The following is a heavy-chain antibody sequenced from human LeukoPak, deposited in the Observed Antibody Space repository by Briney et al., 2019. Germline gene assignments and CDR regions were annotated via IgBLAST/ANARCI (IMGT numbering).Heavy chain of an antibody. CDR1: GFTFNTYA. D-gene: IGHD4-11*01. V-gene: IGHV3-23*01. Sequence: GGSLRLSCATSGFTFNTYAMSWVRQAPGKGLEWVSGISASGVTTHYADSVKGRFTISRDNSKNTLYLQMNSLRVEDTAIYYCAKDPRGNYVAWLDPWGQGTLVTVSS. CDR2: ISASGVTT. CDR3: AKDPRGNYVAWLDP. J-gene: IGHJ5*02.